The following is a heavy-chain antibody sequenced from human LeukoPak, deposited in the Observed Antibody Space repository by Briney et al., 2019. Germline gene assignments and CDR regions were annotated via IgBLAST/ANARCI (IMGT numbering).Heavy chain of an antibody. CDR3: AKDRGVSGGYWGYLDYYMDV. J-gene: IGHJ6*03. Sequence: GGFLRLSCAASGFTFSSYGMHWVRQAPGKGLEWVAFIRYDESNKYYADSVKGRFTISRDNSRNTLYLQMNSLRAEDTAVYYCAKDRGVSGGYWGYLDYYMDVWGKGTTVTVSS. CDR2: IRYDESNK. V-gene: IGHV3-30*02. D-gene: IGHD1-26*01. CDR1: GFTFSSYG.